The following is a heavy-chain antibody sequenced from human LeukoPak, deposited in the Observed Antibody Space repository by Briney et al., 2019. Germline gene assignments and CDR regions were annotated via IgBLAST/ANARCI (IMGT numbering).Heavy chain of an antibody. D-gene: IGHD6-13*01. J-gene: IGHJ4*02. Sequence: GASVKVSCKASGYSFTGFYIQWMRQAPGQGLEWMGWINPNTGDTNSAPKFQGRITLTSDTSIRTAYMEISRLTSDDPAVYFCARSVPYSSPSSNWGQGTLVTVSS. CDR1: GYSFTGFY. CDR3: ARSVPYSSPSSN. CDR2: INPNTGDT. V-gene: IGHV1-2*02.